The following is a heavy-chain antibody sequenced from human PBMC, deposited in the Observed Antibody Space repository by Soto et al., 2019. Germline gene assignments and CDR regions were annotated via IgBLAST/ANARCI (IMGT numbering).Heavy chain of an antibody. CDR3: ARAGYSGSYGSVAFDI. Sequence: PPETLSLTCAVSGGSISSGGYSRSWIRQPPGKGLEWIGYIYHSGGTYCNPSRKSGGTISVDRSKSQFSLRLSSVTAADTAGYYCARAGYSGSYGSVAFDIWGQGTMVTV. J-gene: IGHJ3*02. CDR2: IYHSGGT. V-gene: IGHV4-30-2*01. CDR1: GGSISSGGYS. D-gene: IGHD1-26*01.